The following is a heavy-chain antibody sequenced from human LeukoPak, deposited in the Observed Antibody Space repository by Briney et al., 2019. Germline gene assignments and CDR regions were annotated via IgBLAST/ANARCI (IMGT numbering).Heavy chain of an antibody. CDR1: GFTFSSYA. J-gene: IGHJ5*02. CDR2: ISGSGGST. V-gene: IGHV3-23*01. D-gene: IGHD3-22*01. CDR3: AKEYYYDSSGYFIPAGNWFDP. Sequence: GGSLRLSCAASGFTFSSYAMSWVRQAPGKGLEWVSAISGSGGSTYYADSVKGRFTISRDNSKNTLCLQMNSLRAEDTAVYYCAKEYYYDSSGYFIPAGNWFDPWGQGTLVTVSS.